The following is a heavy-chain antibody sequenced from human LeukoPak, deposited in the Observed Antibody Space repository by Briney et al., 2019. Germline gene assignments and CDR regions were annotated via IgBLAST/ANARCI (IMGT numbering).Heavy chain of an antibody. V-gene: IGHV1-2*06. CDR2: INPNSGGT. D-gene: IGHD3-3*01. CDR1: GYTFTGYY. J-gene: IGHJ6*02. CDR3: ARAEITIFGVVIKYYGMDV. Sequence: GASVKVSCKASGYTFTGYYMHWVRQAPGQGLEWMGRINPNSGGTNYAQKFQGRVTMTRDTSISTAYMELSRLRSDDTAVYYCARAEITIFGVVIKYYGMDVWGQGTTVTVSS.